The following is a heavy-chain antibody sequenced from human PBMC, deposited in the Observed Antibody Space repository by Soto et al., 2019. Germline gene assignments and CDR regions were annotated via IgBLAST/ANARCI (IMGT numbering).Heavy chain of an antibody. CDR2: INHSGST. CDR3: ARGKSKIDFWSGQSYYYYGMDV. D-gene: IGHD3-3*01. V-gene: IGHV4-34*01. Sequence: SETLSLTCAVYGGSFSGYYWSWIRQPPGKGLEWIGEINHSGSTNYNPSLKSRVTISVDTSKNQFSLKLSSVTAADTAVYYCARGKSKIDFWSGQSYYYYGMDVWGQGTTVTVSS. J-gene: IGHJ6*02. CDR1: GGSFSGYY.